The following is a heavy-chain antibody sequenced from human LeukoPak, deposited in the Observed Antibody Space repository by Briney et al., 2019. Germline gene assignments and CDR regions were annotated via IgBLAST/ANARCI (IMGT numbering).Heavy chain of an antibody. V-gene: IGHV3-23*01. CDR2: ISGNGGST. Sequence: GGSLRLSCAASGFTFSSYAMSWVRQAPGKGLEWVSTISGNGGSTYYADSVKGRFIISRDNSKNTLYLQMNSLRAEDTAVYYCATRAGGNLLPLDYWGQGTLVTVSS. D-gene: IGHD4-23*01. J-gene: IGHJ4*02. CDR1: GFTFSSYA. CDR3: ATRAGGNLLPLDY.